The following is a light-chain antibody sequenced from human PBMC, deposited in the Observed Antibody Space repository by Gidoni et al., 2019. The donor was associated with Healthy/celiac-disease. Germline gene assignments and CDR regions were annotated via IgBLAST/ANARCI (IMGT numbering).Light chain of an antibody. J-gene: IGKJ4*01. CDR1: QSVSSIY. V-gene: IGKV3-20*01. Sequence: EIVLKQSPGTLSLSPGERATLSCRASQSVSSIYLAWYQQKPGQAPRLLIYGASSSATGIPDRFSGSGSGTDFTLTISRLEPEDFAVYYCQQYGSSRLTFGGGTKVEIK. CDR3: QQYGSSRLT. CDR2: GAS.